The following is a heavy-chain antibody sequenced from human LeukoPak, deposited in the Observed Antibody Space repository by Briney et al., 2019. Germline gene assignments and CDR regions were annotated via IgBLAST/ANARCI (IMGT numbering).Heavy chain of an antibody. CDR3: ARFGPYSSGGAEYFQH. J-gene: IGHJ1*01. D-gene: IGHD6-19*01. CDR1: GYTFTGYY. Sequence: GASVKVSCKASGYTFTGYYMHWVRQAPGQGLEWMGWINPNSGGTYYAQKFQGRVTMTSDTSISTAYMELSRLRSDNTAVYYCARFGPYSSGGAEYFQHWGQGTLVTVSS. CDR2: INPNSGGT. V-gene: IGHV1-2*02.